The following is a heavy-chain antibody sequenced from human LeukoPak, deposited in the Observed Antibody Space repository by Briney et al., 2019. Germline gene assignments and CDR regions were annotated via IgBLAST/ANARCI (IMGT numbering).Heavy chain of an antibody. D-gene: IGHD3-16*02. CDR1: GFTFSTFA. CDR3: AKLDGMITFGGVIGFQDY. J-gene: IGHJ4*02. CDR2: ISGSGGST. Sequence: PGGSLRLSCAASGFTFSTFAMSWVRQAPGKGLEWVSAISGSGGSTYYADSVKGRFTISRDNSKNTLYLQMNSLRAEDTAVYYCAKLDGMITFGGVIGFQDYWGQGTLVTVSS. V-gene: IGHV3-23*01.